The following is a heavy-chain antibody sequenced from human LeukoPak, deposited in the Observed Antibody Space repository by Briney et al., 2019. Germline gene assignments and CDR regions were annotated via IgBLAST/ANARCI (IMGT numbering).Heavy chain of an antibody. CDR3: ARNGGSGTYYDGSFDY. V-gene: IGHV4-4*07. CDR2: IYTSGST. D-gene: IGHD1-26*01. Sequence: SETLSLTCTVSGGSISSYYWSWIRQSAGKGLEWIGRIYTSGSTSYNPSLKSRVTMSVDTSKNQFSLKLSSVTAADTAVYYCARNGGSGTYYDGSFDYWGQGTLVTVSS. CDR1: GGSISSYY. J-gene: IGHJ4*02.